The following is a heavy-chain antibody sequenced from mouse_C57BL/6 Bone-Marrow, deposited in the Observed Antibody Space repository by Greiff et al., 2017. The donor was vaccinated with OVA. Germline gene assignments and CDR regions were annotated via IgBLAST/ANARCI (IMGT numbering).Heavy chain of an antibody. CDR1: GFNFKNTY. CDR3: ASADSKGFAY. V-gene: IGHV14-3*01. D-gene: IGHD2-5*01. CDR2: IDPATGNT. J-gene: IGHJ3*01. Sequence: VQLQQSVAELVRPGASVKLSCTASGFNFKNTYMHWVKQRPEQGLEWIGRIDPATGNTKYAPKFQGKATITADPSSNTAYLQLSSLTSEDTAIYSCASADSKGFAYWGQGTLVTVSA.